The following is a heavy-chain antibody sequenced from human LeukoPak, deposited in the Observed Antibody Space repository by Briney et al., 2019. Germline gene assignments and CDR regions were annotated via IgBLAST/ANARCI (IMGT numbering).Heavy chain of an antibody. V-gene: IGHV4-4*02. CDR1: GVSISSTEW. D-gene: IGHD3-9*01. CDR2: IHRDGRT. J-gene: IGHJ4*02. Sequence: SETLSLTCAVSGVSISSTEWWIWVRQSPGQGLEWIGEIHRDGRTRYSPSLTSRVSMSIDYSKNQFSLKVSSVTDADTAIYYCGKTDIWFNPIDYWGPGSLVIVSS. CDR3: GKTDIWFNPIDY.